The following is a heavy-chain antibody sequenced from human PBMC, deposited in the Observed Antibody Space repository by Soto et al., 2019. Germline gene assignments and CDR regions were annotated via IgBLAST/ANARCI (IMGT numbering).Heavy chain of an antibody. J-gene: IGHJ3*02. CDR1: GFMFSNYW. CDR3: TRYPYVGLYAAFDT. V-gene: IGHV3-7*05. CDR2: IKHDGSEK. D-gene: IGHD3-16*01. Sequence: EVQLVESGGTLVQPGGSLRLSCVASGFMFSNYWMTWVRQAPGKGLEWVANIKHDGSEKQYVDSVKGRFTISRDNAKNSLYLHIDSLRADDTAVYFCTRYPYVGLYAAFDTWGQGTMVTVSS.